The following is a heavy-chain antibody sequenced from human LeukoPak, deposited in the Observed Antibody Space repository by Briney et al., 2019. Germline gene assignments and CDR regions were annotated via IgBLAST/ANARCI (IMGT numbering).Heavy chain of an antibody. CDR3: ARDGNCSSTSCYALYYYYMDV. CDR1: GCTFSSYS. Sequence: GGSLRLSCAVSGCTFSSYSMNWVRQAPGKGLEWVSYISSSRSYIYYADSVKGRFTISRDNAKNTMYLQINSLRAEDTAVYYCARDGNCSSTSCYALYYYYMDVWGKGTTVTISS. D-gene: IGHD2-2*01. J-gene: IGHJ6*03. V-gene: IGHV3-21*01. CDR2: ISSSRSYI.